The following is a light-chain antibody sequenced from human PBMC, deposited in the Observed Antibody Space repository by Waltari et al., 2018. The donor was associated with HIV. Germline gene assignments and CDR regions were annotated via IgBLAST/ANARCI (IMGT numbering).Light chain of an antibody. J-gene: IGKJ1*01. Sequence: DIQMTQSPSTLSASVGDRVTITCRASQSISSWLAWYQQKPGKAPNLLIYKASSLERGVPTKFSGHGSGTEFTLTISSLQPYDFATYYFQHYNSYPWTFGQGTKVEIK. CDR3: QHYNSYPWT. CDR1: QSISSW. CDR2: KAS. V-gene: IGKV1-5*03.